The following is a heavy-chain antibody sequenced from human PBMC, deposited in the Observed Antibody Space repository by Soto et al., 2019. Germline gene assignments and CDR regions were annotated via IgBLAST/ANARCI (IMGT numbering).Heavy chain of an antibody. V-gene: IGHV4-34*01. Sequence: ETLSLTCAVYNGSFSVYYWTWIHQTPGKGLEWIGEINHSGSTNYNPSLKSRVTISVDTSKNQFSLKLSSVTAADTAVYYCARDSTRRGACDIWGQGTMVTVSS. CDR1: NGSFSVYY. CDR3: ARDSTRRGACDI. D-gene: IGHD2-2*01. J-gene: IGHJ3*02. CDR2: INHSGST.